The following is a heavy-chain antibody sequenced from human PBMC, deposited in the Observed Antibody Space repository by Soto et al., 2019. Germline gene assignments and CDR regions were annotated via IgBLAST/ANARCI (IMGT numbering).Heavy chain of an antibody. CDR1: GASITSDGYY. Sequence: PSETLSLTCSVSGASITSDGYYWSWIRQFPGKGLEWIGHIYYSGNSYYNLSLGSRLLISVDTSKNQFSLKLSSVTAADTAVYYCARVAHYDFWSGYYHYFDYWGQGTLVTVSS. CDR2: IYYSGNS. V-gene: IGHV4-31*03. D-gene: IGHD3-3*01. J-gene: IGHJ4*02. CDR3: ARVAHYDFWSGYYHYFDY.